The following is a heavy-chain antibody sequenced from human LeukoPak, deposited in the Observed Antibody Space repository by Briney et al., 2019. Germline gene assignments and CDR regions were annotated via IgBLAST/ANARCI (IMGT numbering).Heavy chain of an antibody. V-gene: IGHV1-2*02. D-gene: IGHD7-27*01. J-gene: IGHJ2*01. Sequence: GASVKVSCKASGYTXTAYYIHWVRQAPGQGLEWMGWINSNSGGTDYAQKFQGRVTMTRDTSINAAYMELSSLTSDDTAVYYCAIQPWGSGNNWYFDLWGRGTLVTVSS. CDR3: AIQPWGSGNNWYFDL. CDR2: INSNSGGT. CDR1: GYTXTAYY.